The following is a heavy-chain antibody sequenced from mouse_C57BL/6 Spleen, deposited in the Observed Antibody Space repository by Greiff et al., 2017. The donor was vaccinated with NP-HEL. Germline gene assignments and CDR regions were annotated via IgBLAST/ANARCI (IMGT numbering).Heavy chain of an antibody. D-gene: IGHD2-14*01. CDR2: IYPGSGNT. CDR3: ARKGYDGFDY. CDR1: GYTFTDYY. V-gene: IGHV1-76*01. J-gene: IGHJ2*01. Sequence: VKLQESGAELVRPGASVKLSCKASGYTFTDYYINWVKQRPGQGLEWIARIYPGSGNTYYNEKFKGKATLTAEKSSSTAYMQLSSLTSEDSAVYFCARKGYDGFDYWGQGTTLTVSS.